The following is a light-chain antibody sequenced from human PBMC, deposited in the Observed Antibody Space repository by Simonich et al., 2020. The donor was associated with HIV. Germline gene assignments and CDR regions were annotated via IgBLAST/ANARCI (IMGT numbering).Light chain of an antibody. V-gene: IGLV2-14*03. J-gene: IGLJ3*02. CDR1: SSDVGGYNY. Sequence: QSALTQPASVSGSPGQSITISCTETSSDVGGYNYVSWYQQHPGKAPKLMIYDVSNRPSGVSNRFSGSKSGNTASLTISGLQAEDEADYYCSSYTSSSTWVFGVGTKLTVL. CDR3: SSYTSSSTWV. CDR2: DVS.